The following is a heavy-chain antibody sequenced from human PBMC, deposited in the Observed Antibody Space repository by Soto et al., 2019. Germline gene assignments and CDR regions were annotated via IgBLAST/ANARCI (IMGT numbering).Heavy chain of an antibody. Sequence: QVQLQESGPGLVKPSQTLSLTCTVSGGSISSGDYYWSWIRQHPGKGLEWIGYIYYSGSTHYNPPLKSSVTRSVDTSENQFPLKLSSLTAADTAVYYCVRGRYSSSSNWFDPWGQGTRVTVSS. D-gene: IGHD6-6*01. CDR3: VRGRYSSSSNWFDP. CDR2: IYYSGST. V-gene: IGHV4-31*03. CDR1: GGSISSGDYY. J-gene: IGHJ5*02.